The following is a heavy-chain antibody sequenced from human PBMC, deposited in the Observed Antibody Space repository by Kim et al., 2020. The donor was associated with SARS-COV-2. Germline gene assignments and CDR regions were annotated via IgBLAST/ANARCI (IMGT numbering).Heavy chain of an antibody. CDR1: GFTVSSNY. CDR3: ARAVSSSWYGYYYYYGMDV. J-gene: IGHJ6*02. V-gene: IGHV3-66*01. Sequence: GGSLRLSCAASGFTVSSNYMSWVRQAPGKGLEWVSVIYSGGSTYYADSVKGRFTISRDNSKNTLYLQMNSLRAEDTAVYYCARAVSSSWYGYYYYYGMDVWGQGTTVTVSS. CDR2: IYSGGST. D-gene: IGHD6-13*01.